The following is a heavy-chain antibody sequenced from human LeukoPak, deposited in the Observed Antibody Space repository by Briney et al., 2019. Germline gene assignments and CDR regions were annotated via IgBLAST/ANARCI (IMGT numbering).Heavy chain of an antibody. D-gene: IGHD4-23*01. Sequence: ASETLSLTCTVSGGSISSYYWSWIRQPPGKGLEWIGYIYYSGSTNYNPSLKSRVTISVGTSKNQFSLKLSSVTAADTAVYYCARGLVRWPRLLGYWGQGTLVTVSS. CDR1: GGSISSYY. CDR3: ARGLVRWPRLLGY. J-gene: IGHJ4*02. CDR2: IYYSGST. V-gene: IGHV4-59*01.